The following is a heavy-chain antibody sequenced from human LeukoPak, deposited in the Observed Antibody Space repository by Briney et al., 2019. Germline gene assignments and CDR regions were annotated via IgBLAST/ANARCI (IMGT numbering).Heavy chain of an antibody. J-gene: IGHJ6*03. CDR1: GGSISSGSYY. CDR3: ARDAPWRVGAMGLYYYYMDV. V-gene: IGHV4-61*02. D-gene: IGHD1-26*01. CDR2: IYTSGST. Sequence: PSETLSLTCTVSGGSISSGSYYWSWIRQPAGKGLEWIGRIYTSGSTNYNPSLKSRVTISVDTSKNQFSLKLSSVTAADTAVYYCARDAPWRVGAMGLYYYYMDVWGKGTTVTISS.